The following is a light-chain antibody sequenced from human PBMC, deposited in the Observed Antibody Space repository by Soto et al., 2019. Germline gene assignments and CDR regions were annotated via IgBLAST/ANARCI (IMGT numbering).Light chain of an antibody. CDR3: SSYAGSSTWL. J-gene: IGLJ2*01. CDR2: EVS. CDR1: SSDVGGYNY. V-gene: IGLV2-8*01. Sequence: QSAPTQPPSASGSPGQSATISCTGTSSDVGGYNYVSWYQQYPGKAPKLMIYEVSKRPSGVPDRVSGSKSGNTASLTVSGLRAEDEADYYCSSYAGSSTWLFGGGTKLTVL.